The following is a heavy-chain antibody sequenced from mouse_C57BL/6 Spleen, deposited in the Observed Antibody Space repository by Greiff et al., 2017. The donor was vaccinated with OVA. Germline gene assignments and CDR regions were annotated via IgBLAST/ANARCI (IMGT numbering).Heavy chain of an antibody. CDR1: GYTFTSYW. J-gene: IGHJ2*01. CDR3: ARGGMVVGFDY. CDR2: IYPGSGST. Sequence: VKLQQPGAELVKPGASVKMSCKASGYTFTSYWITWVKQRPGQGLEWIGDIYPGSGSTNYHEKFKSKATLTVDTSSSTAYMQLSSLTSEDSAVYYCARGGMVVGFDYWGQGTTLTVSS. D-gene: IGHD1-1*01. V-gene: IGHV1-55*01.